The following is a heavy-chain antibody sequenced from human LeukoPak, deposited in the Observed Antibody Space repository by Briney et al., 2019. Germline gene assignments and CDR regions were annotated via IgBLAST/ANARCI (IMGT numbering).Heavy chain of an antibody. CDR3: AREYCSSTSCSYYFDY. D-gene: IGHD2-2*01. V-gene: IGHV3-11*04. CDR2: ISSSGSTI. Sequence: GGSLRLSCAASGFTFSDYYMSWIRQAPGKGLEWVSYISSSGSTIYYADSVKGRFTISRDNAKNSLYLQMNSLRAEDTAVYYCAREYCSSTSCSYYFDYWGQGTLVTVSS. J-gene: IGHJ4*02. CDR1: GFTFSDYY.